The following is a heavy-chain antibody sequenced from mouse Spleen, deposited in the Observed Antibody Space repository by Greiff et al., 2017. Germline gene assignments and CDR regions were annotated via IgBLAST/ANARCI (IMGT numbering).Heavy chain of an antibody. Sequence: EVKLMESGAEAVRPGSSVKMSCKTSGYTFTNYGINWVRQRPGQGLEWIGYIYIGNGYTDYNEKFRGKATLTSDTSSSTVYMQFSSLTSEDSAIYFCAPNWDKYFAYWGQGTTLTVSS. D-gene: IGHD4-1*01. CDR2: IYIGNGYT. V-gene: IGHV1-58*01. CDR3: APNWDKYFAY. CDR1: GYTFTNYG. J-gene: IGHJ2*01.